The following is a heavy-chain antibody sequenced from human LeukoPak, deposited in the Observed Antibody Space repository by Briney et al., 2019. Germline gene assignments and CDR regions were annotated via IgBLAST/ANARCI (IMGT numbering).Heavy chain of an antibody. CDR1: GGSISSYY. V-gene: IGHV4-59*12. D-gene: IGHD3-10*01. Sequence: SETLSLTCTVSGGSISSYYWSWIRQPPGKGLEWIGYIYYSGSTNYNPSLKSRVTISVDTSKNQFSLKLSFVTAADTAVYYCARDLGVSYYYGSGSRFSWFDPWGQGTLVTVSS. CDR3: ARDLGVSYYYGSGSRFSWFDP. J-gene: IGHJ5*02. CDR2: IYYSGST.